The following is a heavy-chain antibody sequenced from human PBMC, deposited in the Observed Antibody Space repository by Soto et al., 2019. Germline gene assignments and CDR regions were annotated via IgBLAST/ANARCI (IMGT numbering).Heavy chain of an antibody. V-gene: IGHV3-64*01. CDR3: ARRIQLGYGRDV. J-gene: IGHJ6*02. CDR1: GFTFSSYA. Sequence: GGSLRLSCAASGFTFSSYAMHWVRQAPGKGLEYVSAITSNGGNTDYASSVKGRFTISRDNSKNTLYLQMGSLRAEDMAVYYCARRIQLGYGRDVGGQGPTVTVPS. CDR2: ITSNGGNT. D-gene: IGHD3-16*01.